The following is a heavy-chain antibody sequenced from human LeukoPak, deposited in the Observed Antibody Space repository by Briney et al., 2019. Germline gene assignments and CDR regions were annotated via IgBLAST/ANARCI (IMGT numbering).Heavy chain of an antibody. J-gene: IGHJ4*02. CDR1: GFTFSSYW. V-gene: IGHV3-7*01. Sequence: GGSLRLSCAASGFTFSSYWMSWVRQAPGKGLEWVANIKQDGSEKYYVDSVKGRFTISRDNAKNSLYLQRNSLRAEDTAVYYCERVSRSGRLRKIDFWGQGTLVTVSS. D-gene: IGHD3-10*01. CDR3: ERVSRSGRLRKIDF. CDR2: IKQDGSEK.